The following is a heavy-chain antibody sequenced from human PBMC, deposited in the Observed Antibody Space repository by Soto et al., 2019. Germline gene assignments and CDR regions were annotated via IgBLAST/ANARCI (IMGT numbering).Heavy chain of an antibody. CDR1: GGSFSGYY. J-gene: IGHJ4*01. CDR2: INHSGST. Sequence: QVQLQQWGAGLLKPSETLSLTCAVYGGSFSGYYWNWIRQPPGKGLEWIGEINHSGSTNYNPSLTSRVTLSVDTSKNQFSLKLSSVTAPDTAVYYCARGWGRIFDYWGHGTLVTVSS. D-gene: IGHD7-27*01. CDR3: ARGWGRIFDY. V-gene: IGHV4-34*01.